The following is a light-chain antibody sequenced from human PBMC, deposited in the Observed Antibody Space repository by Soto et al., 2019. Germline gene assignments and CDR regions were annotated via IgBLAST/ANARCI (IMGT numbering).Light chain of an antibody. CDR2: GVT. V-gene: IGLV2-8*01. CDR1: YNDVGDYNY. Sequence: QSVLTQPPSASGSPGQSVTISCAGTYNDVGDYNYVSWYQQHPGKVPKLLTYGVTERPSGVPGRFSGSKSGHTASLTVSDIKPADEAVYCCSSYSGPYSNVIFGGGTKLTVL. J-gene: IGLJ2*01. CDR3: SSYSGPYSNVI.